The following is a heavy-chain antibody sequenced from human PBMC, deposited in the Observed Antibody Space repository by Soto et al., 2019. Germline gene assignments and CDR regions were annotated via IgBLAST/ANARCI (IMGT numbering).Heavy chain of an antibody. CDR3: AGGGGWVIDS. Sequence: EVQLVESGGGLVQPGGSLRLSCAASKFTFSSYWMNWVRQAPGKGLEWVANIKQDGSEKYYVDSVKGRFTISRDNAKNALYLQITSLRAEDTAVYYCAGGGGWVIDSWGQGALVTVSS. V-gene: IGHV3-7*01. J-gene: IGHJ4*02. CDR1: KFTFSSYW. CDR2: IKQDGSEK. D-gene: IGHD3-16*01.